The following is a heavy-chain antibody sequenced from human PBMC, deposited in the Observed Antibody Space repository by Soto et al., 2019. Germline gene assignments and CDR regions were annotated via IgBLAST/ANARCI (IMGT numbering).Heavy chain of an antibody. D-gene: IGHD6-13*01. CDR2: ISSDGSNK. CDR1: GFTFSSYA. V-gene: IGHV3-30-3*01. J-gene: IGHJ4*02. Sequence: QVQLVESGGGVVQPGRSLRLSCAASGFTFSSYAMHWVRQAPGKGLEWVAVISSDGSNKYYADSVKGPFTISRDNSKTTMYLQMSSLRAEDTAVYYCARGEVHSSSWTASDFDSWGQGTLVTVSS. CDR3: ARGEVHSSSWTASDFDS.